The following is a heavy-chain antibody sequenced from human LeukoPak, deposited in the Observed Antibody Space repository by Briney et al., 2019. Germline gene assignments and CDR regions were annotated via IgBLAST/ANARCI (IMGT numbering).Heavy chain of an antibody. D-gene: IGHD7-27*01. Sequence: GGSLRLSCAASGFTVSSNYMSWVRQAPGKGLEWVSVIYSGGSTYYADSVKGRFTISRDNSKSTLYLQMNSLRAEDTAVYYCASHWGGWYFDLWGRGTLVTVSS. V-gene: IGHV3-53*01. CDR2: IYSGGST. J-gene: IGHJ2*01. CDR3: ASHWGGWYFDL. CDR1: GFTVSSNY.